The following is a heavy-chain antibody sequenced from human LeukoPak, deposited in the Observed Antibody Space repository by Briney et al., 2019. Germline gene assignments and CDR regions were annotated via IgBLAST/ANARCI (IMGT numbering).Heavy chain of an antibody. CDR1: GFTLSSYW. D-gene: IGHD2-8*02. Sequence: PGGSLRLSCAASGFTLSSYWMNWVRQAPGKGLVWVSRINSDGSSTSYADSVKGRFTISRDDAKNTLYLQMNSLRAEDTAVYYCARDQIYCTGGYCYFDYWGQGTLVTVSS. CDR2: INSDGSST. V-gene: IGHV3-74*01. J-gene: IGHJ4*02. CDR3: ARDQIYCTGGYCYFDY.